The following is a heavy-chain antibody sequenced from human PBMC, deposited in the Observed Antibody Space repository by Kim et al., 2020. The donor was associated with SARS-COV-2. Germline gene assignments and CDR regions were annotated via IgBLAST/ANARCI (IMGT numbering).Heavy chain of an antibody. CDR1: GFTFSSYS. CDR2: ISSSSSYI. Sequence: GGSLRLSCAASGFTFSSYSMNWVRQAPGKGLEWVSSISSSSSYIYYADSVKGRFTISRDNAKNSLYLQMNSLRAEDTAVYYCAGESDSSWGYYYYYYGMDVRGEGTTVTVSS. V-gene: IGHV3-21*01. CDR3: AGESDSSWGYYYYYYGMDV. J-gene: IGHJ6*04. D-gene: IGHD6-13*01.